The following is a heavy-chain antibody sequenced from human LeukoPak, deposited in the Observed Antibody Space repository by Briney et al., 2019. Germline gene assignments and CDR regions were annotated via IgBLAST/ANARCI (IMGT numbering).Heavy chain of an antibody. J-gene: IGHJ3*02. Sequence: SETLSLTCTVSGYSISSGYYWSWIRQPPGKGLEWIGYIYYSGSTNYNPSLKSRVTISVDTSKNQFSLKLSSVTAADTAVYYCARGIDYGGAFDIWGQGTMVTVSS. CDR1: GYSISSGYY. V-gene: IGHV4-61*01. CDR2: IYYSGST. CDR3: ARGIDYGGAFDI. D-gene: IGHD4-23*01.